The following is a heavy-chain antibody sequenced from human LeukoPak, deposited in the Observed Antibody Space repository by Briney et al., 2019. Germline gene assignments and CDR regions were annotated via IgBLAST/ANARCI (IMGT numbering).Heavy chain of an antibody. V-gene: IGHV3-23*01. CDR2: ISGSGGRT. D-gene: IGHD2-21*02. Sequence: PGGSLRLSCAASAFAFSSHAMSWVRQAPGKRLEWASSISGSGGRTYYADSLRGRFTISRDNSKNTLFLQMNILRDEESAVYYCARGAALVGTASFIFDFWGQGILVTVSS. CDR3: ARGAALVGTASFIFDF. J-gene: IGHJ4*02. CDR1: AFAFSSHA.